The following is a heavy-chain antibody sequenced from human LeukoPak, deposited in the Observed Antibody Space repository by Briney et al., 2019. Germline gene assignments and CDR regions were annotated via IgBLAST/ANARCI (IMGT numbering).Heavy chain of an antibody. Sequence: SETLSLTCTVSGGSISSTSYYWGWIRQPPGKGLEWIGSIYYSGSTYYNPSLKSRVTISVDTSKNQFSLKLRSVTAADTAAYYCARHGSPWYYFDFWGQGTLVTVSS. CDR1: GGSISSTSYY. CDR3: ARHGSPWYYFDF. CDR2: IYYSGST. D-gene: IGHD2-15*01. V-gene: IGHV4-39*01. J-gene: IGHJ4*02.